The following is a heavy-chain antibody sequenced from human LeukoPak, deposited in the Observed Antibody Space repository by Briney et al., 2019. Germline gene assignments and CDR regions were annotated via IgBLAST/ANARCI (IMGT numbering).Heavy chain of an antibody. CDR2: ISSSSSYI. J-gene: IGHJ3*02. V-gene: IGHV3-21*04. CDR1: GFTFSTYS. D-gene: IGHD2-2*01. Sequence: GGSLRLSCAASGFTFSTYSMNWVRQAPGKGLEWVSSISSSSSYIYYADSVKGRFTISRDNAQNSLYLQMNSLRAEDTAIYYCVRGGDIVVVPAANEAFDIWGQGTMVTVSS. CDR3: VRGGDIVVVPAANEAFDI.